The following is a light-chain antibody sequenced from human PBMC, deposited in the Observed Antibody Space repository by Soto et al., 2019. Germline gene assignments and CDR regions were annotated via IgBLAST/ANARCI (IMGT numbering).Light chain of an antibody. V-gene: IGLV2-18*01. Sequence: ALAQPPSVSGSPGQSVTISCTGTSTDFVSYNRVSWYQQPPGTAPKLMIYEVSKRPSGVPDRFSGSKSGNTASLTISGLQAADEADYYCSLYTSENAYVFGTGTKVTVL. CDR3: SLYTSENAYV. CDR2: EVS. CDR1: STDFVSYNR. J-gene: IGLJ1*01.